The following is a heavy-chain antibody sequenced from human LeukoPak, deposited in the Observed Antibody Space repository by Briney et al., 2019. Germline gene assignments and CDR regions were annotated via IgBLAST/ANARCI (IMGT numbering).Heavy chain of an antibody. V-gene: IGHV3-23*01. Sequence: GGSLRLCCAASGFTFSSYAMSWVRQAPGKGLEWVSAISGSGGSTYYADSVKGRFTISRDNSKNTLYLQMNSLRAEDTAVYYCAKNVRALRHREPGNYYGMDVWGQGTTVTVSS. CDR3: AKNVRALRHREPGNYYGMDV. CDR2: ISGSGGST. D-gene: IGHD3-10*02. CDR1: GFTFSSYA. J-gene: IGHJ6*02.